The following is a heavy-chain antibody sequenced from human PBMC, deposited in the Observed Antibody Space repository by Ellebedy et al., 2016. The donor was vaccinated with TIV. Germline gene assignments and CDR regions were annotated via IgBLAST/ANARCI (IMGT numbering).Heavy chain of an antibody. V-gene: IGHV3-74*01. D-gene: IGHD1-1*01. CDR1: GFTFSNYW. CDR3: ARGGYSRFDH. CDR2: INIDGSST. J-gene: IGHJ4*02. Sequence: GESLKISCTASGFTFSNYWMHWVRQAPGKGPVWVSRINIDGSSTTYADSVKGRFTISRDNAKNSLYLQMDSLRVEDTAVYYCARGGYSRFDHWGQGALVTVSS.